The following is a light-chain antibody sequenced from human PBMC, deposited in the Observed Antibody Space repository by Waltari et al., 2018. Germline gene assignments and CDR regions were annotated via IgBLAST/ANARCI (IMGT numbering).Light chain of an antibody. J-gene: IGKJ3*01. CDR2: DAS. CDR3: QQRSKSFT. CDR1: QSISSY. Sequence: EIVLKQSTATLSLSPGDRATLSCRASQSISSYLAWYQQKPGQAPRLLIYDASTRATGIPARFSGSGSVTDFTLTISSLEPEDFAIYYCQQRSKSFTFGPGTKVDIK. V-gene: IGKV3-11*01.